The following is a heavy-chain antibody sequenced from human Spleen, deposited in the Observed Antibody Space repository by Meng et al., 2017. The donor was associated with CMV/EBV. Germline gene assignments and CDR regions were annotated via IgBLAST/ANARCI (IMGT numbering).Heavy chain of an antibody. J-gene: IGHJ4*02. V-gene: IGHV3-21*01. CDR3: AKPGAEFDHYFDY. Sequence: GESLKISCAASGFTFSSYSMNWVRQAPGKGLEWVSSISSSSSYIYYADSVKGRFTISRDNAKNTLHLQMNSLRGEDTAVYYCAKPGAEFDHYFDYWGQGTLVTVSS. CDR1: GFTFSSYS. D-gene: IGHD1-14*01. CDR2: ISSSSSYI.